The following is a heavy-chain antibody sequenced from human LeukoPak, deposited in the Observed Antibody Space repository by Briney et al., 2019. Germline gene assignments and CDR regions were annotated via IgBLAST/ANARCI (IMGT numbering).Heavy chain of an antibody. J-gene: IGHJ2*01. CDR1: GDSISSSSSY. D-gene: IGHD6-13*01. CDR3: ARVSSSWYQDWYFDL. CDR2: IYYSGST. Sequence: SETLSLTCTVSGDSISSSSSYWGWIRQPPGKGLEWIGSIYYSGSTYYNTSLKSRVTMSVDTSKKQFSLKLSSVTAADTAVYYCARVSSSWYQDWYFDLWGRGTLVTVSS. V-gene: IGHV4-39*07.